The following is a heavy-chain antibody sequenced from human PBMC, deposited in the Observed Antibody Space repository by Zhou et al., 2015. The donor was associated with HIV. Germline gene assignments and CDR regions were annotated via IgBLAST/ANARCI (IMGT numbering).Heavy chain of an antibody. D-gene: IGHD3-3*01. Sequence: QVQLVQSGAEVKKPGSSVKVSCKASGGSFTYNAINWLRQAPGQGLEWMGGIIPLSGASNYAHKFQDRLTITADESTSTAYMELTGLRSEDTAVYYCARHRSLAWGQGTLVIVSP. J-gene: IGHJ5*02. CDR2: IIPLSGAS. V-gene: IGHV1-69*01. CDR3: ARHRSLA. CDR1: GGSFTYNA.